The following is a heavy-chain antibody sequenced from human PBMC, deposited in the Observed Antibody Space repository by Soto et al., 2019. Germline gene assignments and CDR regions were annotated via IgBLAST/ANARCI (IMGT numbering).Heavy chain of an antibody. V-gene: IGHV3-11*01. CDR2: ISSSGSTI. D-gene: IGHD2-15*01. CDR3: ARDYCSGGSCYPVGDAFDI. CDR1: GFTFSDYY. J-gene: IGHJ3*02. Sequence: PGGSLRLSCAASGFTFSDYYMSWIRQAPGKGLDWVSYISSSGSTIYYADSVKGRFTISRDNAKNSLYLQMNSLRAEDTAVYYCARDYCSGGSCYPVGDAFDIWGKGTKVTVSS.